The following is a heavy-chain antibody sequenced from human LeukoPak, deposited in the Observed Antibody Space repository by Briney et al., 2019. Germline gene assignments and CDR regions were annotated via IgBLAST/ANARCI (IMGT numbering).Heavy chain of an antibody. CDR2: ISFDGNNK. D-gene: IGHD1-26*01. CDR3: AKDRAPGGNYYDFSD. CDR1: GFSFSTYS. V-gene: IGHV3-30-3*01. J-gene: IGHJ4*02. Sequence: GGSLRLSCAASGFSFSTYSIHWVRQAPGKGLEGVTVISFDGNNKYYADSVRGRFTISRDNSKNTVYLQMNSLRTEDTAIYYCAKDRAPGGNYYDFSDWGQGTLVTVSS.